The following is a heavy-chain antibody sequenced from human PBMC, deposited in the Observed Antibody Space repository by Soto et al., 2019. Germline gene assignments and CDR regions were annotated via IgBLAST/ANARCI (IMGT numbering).Heavy chain of an antibody. V-gene: IGHV3-30-3*01. CDR2: ISYDGSNK. D-gene: IGHD1-26*01. Sequence: QVQLVESGGGVVQPGRSLRLSCAASGFTFSSYAMHWVRQAPGKGLEWVAVISYDGSNKYYADSVKGRFTISRDNSKNTLYLQMSSLRAEDTAVYYCARERRIVGATHFDYWGQGTLVTVSS. J-gene: IGHJ4*02. CDR3: ARERRIVGATHFDY. CDR1: GFTFSSYA.